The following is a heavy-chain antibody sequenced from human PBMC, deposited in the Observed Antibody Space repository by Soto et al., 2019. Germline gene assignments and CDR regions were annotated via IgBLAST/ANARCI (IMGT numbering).Heavy chain of an antibody. D-gene: IGHD6-13*01. CDR1: GFGFRAYG. J-gene: IGHJ4*02. V-gene: IGHV3-33*01. CDR2: IWFEGSNQ. Sequence: LVGSGGGVVQPGRSLGLSWEGSGFGFRAYGMHWVRQAPGKGLEWVAVIWFEGSNQYYVDSVKGRFTISRDNSKNTLYLQMKSLRVEDTAVYYCARDMLGEQQLVLWGQGTLVTVSS. CDR3: ARDMLGEQQLVL.